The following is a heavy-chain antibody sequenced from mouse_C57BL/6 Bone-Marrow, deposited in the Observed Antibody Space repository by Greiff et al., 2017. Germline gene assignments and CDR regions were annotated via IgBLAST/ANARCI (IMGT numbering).Heavy chain of an antibody. Sequence: QVQLQQSGAELVRPGASVTLSCKASGYTFTDYEMHWVKQTPVHGLEWIGDLDPERGGTAYTQKFKGKAILNADNSTSTVYMELRSLTYEDSAVYFCTSGDDGSSQYYFDYWGQGTTLTVSS. V-gene: IGHV1-15*01. D-gene: IGHD2-3*01. CDR1: GYTFTDYE. J-gene: IGHJ2*01. CDR3: TSGDDGSSQYYFDY. CDR2: LDPERGGT.